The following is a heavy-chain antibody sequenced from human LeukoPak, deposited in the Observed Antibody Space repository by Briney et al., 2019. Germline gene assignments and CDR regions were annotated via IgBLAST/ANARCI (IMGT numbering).Heavy chain of an antibody. CDR1: GFTFSSYC. V-gene: IGHV3-21*01. D-gene: IGHD4-23*01. J-gene: IGHJ5*02. CDR3: ARQLAFGGNTDCSNWFDP. Sequence: GGSLCLSCAASGFTFSSYCMNWVRQAAGKGLEWVSSISSISSYISYADSVKGRSTISTDTATNSMYLRMTRLRAEEPAMSYCARQLAFGGNTDCSNWFDPGGQGTLVTV. CDR2: ISSISSYI.